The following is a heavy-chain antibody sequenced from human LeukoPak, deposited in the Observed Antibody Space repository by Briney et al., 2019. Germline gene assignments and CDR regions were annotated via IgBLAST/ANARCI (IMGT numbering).Heavy chain of an antibody. CDR2: ISWNSGSI. Sequence: QPGRSLRLSCAASGFTFDDYAMHWVRQAPGKGLEWVSGISWNSGSIGYADSVKGRFTISRDNAKNSLYLQMNSLRAEDTAVYYCAREYYDSSDYPRQHYFDYWGQGTLVTVSS. J-gene: IGHJ4*02. CDR3: AREYYDSSDYPRQHYFDY. D-gene: IGHD3-22*01. V-gene: IGHV3-9*01. CDR1: GFTFDDYA.